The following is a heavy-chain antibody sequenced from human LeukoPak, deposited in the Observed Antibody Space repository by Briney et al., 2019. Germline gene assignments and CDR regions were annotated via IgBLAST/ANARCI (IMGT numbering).Heavy chain of an antibody. D-gene: IGHD5-18*01. Sequence: GGSLTLSCVTSGFSFSTSAMNWVRQAPGKGLEWVSSINQGTTHIYYAGSVRGRFTISRDDARNSLYLQMNSLRAEDTAVYYCARVQAASYTAMVNFDYWGQGTLVTVSS. CDR2: INQGTTHI. V-gene: IGHV3-21*01. CDR3: ARVQAASYTAMVNFDY. CDR1: GFSFSTSA. J-gene: IGHJ4*02.